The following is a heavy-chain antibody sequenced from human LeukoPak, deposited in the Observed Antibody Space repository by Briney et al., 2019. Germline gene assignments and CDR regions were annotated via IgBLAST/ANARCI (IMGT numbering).Heavy chain of an antibody. V-gene: IGHV3-23*01. CDR1: GFTFSSYA. J-gene: IGHJ5*02. Sequence: PGGSLRLSCAASGFTFSSYAMRWVRQAPGKGLEWVSAISGSGGSTYYADSVKGRFTISRDNSKNTLYLQMNSLRAEDTAVYYCAKIGGSGSSFWFDPWGQGTLVTVSS. CDR3: AKIGGSGSSFWFDP. D-gene: IGHD3-10*01. CDR2: ISGSGGST.